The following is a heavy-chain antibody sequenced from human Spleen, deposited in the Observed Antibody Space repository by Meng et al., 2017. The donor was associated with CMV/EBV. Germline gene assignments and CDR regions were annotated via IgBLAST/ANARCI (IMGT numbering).Heavy chain of an antibody. CDR1: SITNYNW. CDR2: IYHGGKT. J-gene: IGHJ4*02. Sequence: SITNYNWWSWVRQPPGTGLEWIGEIYHGGKTNYNPSLTSRLTISVDRSKNQFSLKLSSVTAADTAVYYCARVGTYSGTYPTGYFDSWGQGTLVTVSS. CDR3: ARVGTYSGTYPTGYFDS. D-gene: IGHD1-26*01. V-gene: IGHV4-4*02.